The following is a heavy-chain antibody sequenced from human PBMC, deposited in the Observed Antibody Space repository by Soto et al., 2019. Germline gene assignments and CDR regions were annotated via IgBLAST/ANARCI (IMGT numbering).Heavy chain of an antibody. J-gene: IGHJ4*03. V-gene: IGHV6-1*01. D-gene: IGHD2-21*01. Sequence: PSQTLSLTCAISGDSVSSNSAAWNWIRQSPSRGLEWLGRTYYRSKWYSYYAASVRGRITINADTSKNQFSLHLNSVTPQDTAVYYCARGPSPLAYWGQGTSVTVSS. CDR2: TYYRSKWYS. CDR3: ARGPSPLAY. CDR1: GDSVSSNSAA.